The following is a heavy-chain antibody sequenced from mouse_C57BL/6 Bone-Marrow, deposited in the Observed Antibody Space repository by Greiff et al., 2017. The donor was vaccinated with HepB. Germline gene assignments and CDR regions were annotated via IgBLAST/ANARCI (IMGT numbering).Heavy chain of an antibody. CDR3: ARRGVYDDGFAY. V-gene: IGHV1-19*01. CDR1: GYTFTDYY. CDR2: INPYNGGT. Sequence: VQLQQSGPVLVKPGASVKMSCKASGYTFTDYYMNWVKQSHGKSLEWIGVINPYNGGTSYNQKFKGKATLTVDKSSSTAYMELNSLTSEDSAVYYCARRGVYDDGFAYWGQGTLVTVSA. J-gene: IGHJ3*01. D-gene: IGHD2-12*01.